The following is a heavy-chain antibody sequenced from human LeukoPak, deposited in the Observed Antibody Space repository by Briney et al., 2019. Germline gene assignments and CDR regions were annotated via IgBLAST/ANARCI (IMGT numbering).Heavy chain of an antibody. CDR3: ARGGRDRFDY. J-gene: IGHJ4*02. CDR2: ISGSGGST. CDR1: GFTFSSYG. D-gene: IGHD3-10*01. Sequence: GGSLRLSCAASGFTFSSYGMHWVRQAPGKGLEWVSAISGSGGSTYYADSVKGRFTISRDNSKNTLYLQMNSLRAEDTAVYYCARGGRDRFDYWGQGTLVTVSS. V-gene: IGHV3-23*01.